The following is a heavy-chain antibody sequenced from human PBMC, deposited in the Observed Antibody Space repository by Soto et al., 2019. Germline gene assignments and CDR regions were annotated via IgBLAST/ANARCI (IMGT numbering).Heavy chain of an antibody. V-gene: IGHV4-59*08. CDR1: VVSTSRYY. D-gene: IGHD3-10*01. CDR2: IYYSGST. J-gene: IGHJ6*02. CDR3: ASSRRYGSGKYYYYYGMDV. Sequence: PTVTLSLTFTGAVVSTSRYYCSWFRQPPWKGLEWIGYIYYSGSTNYNPSLKSRVTISVDTSKNQYSLKLSSVTAADTAVYYCASSRRYGSGKYYYYYGMDVWGQGTTVT.